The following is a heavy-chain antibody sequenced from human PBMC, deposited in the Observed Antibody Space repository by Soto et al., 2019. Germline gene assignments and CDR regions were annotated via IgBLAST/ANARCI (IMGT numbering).Heavy chain of an antibody. V-gene: IGHV1-8*01. D-gene: IGHD6-13*01. CDR3: ARAFPAYSSSWYYYYYGMDV. CDR1: GYTFTSYD. Sequence: ASVKVSCKASGYTFTSYDINWLRQATGQGLEWMGWMNPNSGNTGYAQKFQGRVTMTRNTSISTAYMELSSLRSEDTAVYYCARAFPAYSSSWYYYYYGMDVWGQGTTVTVSS. CDR2: MNPNSGNT. J-gene: IGHJ6*02.